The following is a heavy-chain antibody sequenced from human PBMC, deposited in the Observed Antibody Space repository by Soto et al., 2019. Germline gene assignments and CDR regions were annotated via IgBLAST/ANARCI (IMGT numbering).Heavy chain of an antibody. D-gene: IGHD3-16*01. CDR1: GFKFDDYA. CDR3: VKEKVPTFLDDFDM. Sequence: EVQLVESGGGLVQPGGSLRLSCAASGFKFDDYAMHWVRQAPGKGLEWVSGISWKSGDINYADSVKGRFTISRDNAKNSLFLQMNNLSADDTALYYCVKEKVPTFLDDFDMWGQGTMVTVSS. V-gene: IGHV3-9*01. CDR2: ISWKSGDI. J-gene: IGHJ3*02.